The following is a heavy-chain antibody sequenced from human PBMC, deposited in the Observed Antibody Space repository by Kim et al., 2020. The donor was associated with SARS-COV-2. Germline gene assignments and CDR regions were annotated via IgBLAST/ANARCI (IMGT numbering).Heavy chain of an antibody. CDR1: GFTFSSYA. Sequence: GGSLRLSCAASGFTFSSYAMSWVRQAPGKGLEWVSAISGSGGSTYYADSVKGRFTISRDNSKNTLYLQMNSLRAEDTAVYYCAKDDGSSWPGGDAFDIWGQGTMVTVSS. D-gene: IGHD6-13*01. V-gene: IGHV3-23*01. J-gene: IGHJ3*02. CDR2: ISGSGGST. CDR3: AKDDGSSWPGGDAFDI.